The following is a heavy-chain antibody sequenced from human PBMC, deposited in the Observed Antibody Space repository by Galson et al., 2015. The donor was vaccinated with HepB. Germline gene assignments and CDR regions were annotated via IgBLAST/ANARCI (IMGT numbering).Heavy chain of an antibody. Sequence: SLRLSCAASGFTFNSYNMNWVRQAPGKGLEWVSSIRSSSSYISYADSVKGRFTISRDNAKNSLYLQMNSLRAEDTAVYYCARTPKAIAAAGKGGPIDYWGQGTLVIVSS. V-gene: IGHV3-21*01. CDR3: ARTPKAIAAAGKGGPIDY. J-gene: IGHJ4*02. CDR1: GFTFNSYN. CDR2: IRSSSSYI. D-gene: IGHD6-13*01.